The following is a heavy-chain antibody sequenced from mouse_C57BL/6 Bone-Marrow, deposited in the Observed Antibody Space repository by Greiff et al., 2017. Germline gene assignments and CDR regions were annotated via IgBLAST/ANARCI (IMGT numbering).Heavy chain of an antibody. V-gene: IGHV1-47*01. D-gene: IGHD2-4*01. CDR2: FHPYNDDT. CDR3: ERRGDYDDNDYFDY. Sequence: VRLQQSGAELVKPGASVKMSCKASGYTFTTYPIEWMKQNHGKSLEWIGNFHPYNDDTKYNEKFKGKDTLTVEKSSSTVYLELSRLTSDDSDVYYWERRGDYDDNDYFDYWGQGTTLTVSS. CDR1: GYTFTTYP. J-gene: IGHJ2*01.